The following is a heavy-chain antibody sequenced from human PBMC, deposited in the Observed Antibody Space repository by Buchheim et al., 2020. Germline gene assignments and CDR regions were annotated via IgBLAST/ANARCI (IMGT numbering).Heavy chain of an antibody. Sequence: EVQMVESGGGLVQPGGSLRLSCAASGFSFTSSWMDWVRQAPGKGLEWVANIKYDGTEKDYVDSVKGRFTISSDNAKNSLYLQMNSLRVEDTAVYFCSWSLNYWGQGTL. V-gene: IGHV3-7*01. CDR1: GFSFTSSW. CDR3: SWSLNY. J-gene: IGHJ4*02. CDR2: IKYDGTEK.